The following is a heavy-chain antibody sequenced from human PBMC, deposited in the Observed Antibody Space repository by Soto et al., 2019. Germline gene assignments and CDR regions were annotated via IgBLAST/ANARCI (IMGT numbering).Heavy chain of an antibody. CDR1: GGSISSYY. CDR2: IYYSGST. Sequence: ASETLSLTCTVSGGSISSYYWSWIRQPPGKGLEWIGYIYYSGSTNYNPSLKSRVTISVDTSKNQFSLKLSSVTAADTAVYYRARHGRDYGSGSQYYYYYYYMDVWGKGTTVTVSS. CDR3: ARHGRDYGSGSQYYYYYYYMDV. D-gene: IGHD3-10*01. V-gene: IGHV4-59*08. J-gene: IGHJ6*03.